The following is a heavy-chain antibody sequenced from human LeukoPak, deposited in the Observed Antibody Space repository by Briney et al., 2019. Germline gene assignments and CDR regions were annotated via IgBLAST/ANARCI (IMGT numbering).Heavy chain of an antibody. J-gene: IGHJ6*03. V-gene: IGHV4-61*02. CDR1: GGSISSGSYY. Sequence: SQTLSLTCTVSGGSISSGSYYWSWIRQPAGKGLEWIGRIYTSGSTNYNPSLKSRVTISVDTSKNQFSLKLSSVTAADTAVYCCAVLHDIVVVPAAASKGYYYYYMDVWGKGTTVTVSS. CDR3: AVLHDIVVVPAAASKGYYYYYMDV. CDR2: IYTSGST. D-gene: IGHD2-2*01.